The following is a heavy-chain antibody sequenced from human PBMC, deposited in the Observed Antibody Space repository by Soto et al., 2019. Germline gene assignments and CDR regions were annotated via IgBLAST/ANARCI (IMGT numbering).Heavy chain of an antibody. J-gene: IGHJ4*02. CDR3: ARWLGYGPHFDY. CDR1: GGSISSGDYY. CDR2: IYYSGGT. D-gene: IGHD5-12*01. Sequence: QVQLQESGPGLVKPSQTLSLTCTVSGGSISSGDYYWSWIRQPPGKGLEWIGYIYYSGGTYYNPSLTSRVTISVDTSKNQFSLKLSSVTAADTAVYYCARWLGYGPHFDYWGQGTLVTVSS. V-gene: IGHV4-30-4*01.